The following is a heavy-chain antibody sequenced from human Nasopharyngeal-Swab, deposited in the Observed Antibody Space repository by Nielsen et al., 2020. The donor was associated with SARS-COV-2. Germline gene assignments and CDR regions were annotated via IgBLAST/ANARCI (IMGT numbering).Heavy chain of an antibody. CDR1: GYTFTSYG. D-gene: IGHD5-18*01. Sequence: ASVKVSCKASGYTFTSYGISWVRQAPGQGLEWMGWISAYNGNTNYAQKLQGRVTMTTDTSTSTAYMEPRSLRSDDTAVYYCARDPPTTHTAKGGTYYYYGMDVWGQGTTVTVSS. CDR3: ARDPPTTHTAKGGTYYYYGMDV. J-gene: IGHJ6*02. CDR2: ISAYNGNT. V-gene: IGHV1-18*01.